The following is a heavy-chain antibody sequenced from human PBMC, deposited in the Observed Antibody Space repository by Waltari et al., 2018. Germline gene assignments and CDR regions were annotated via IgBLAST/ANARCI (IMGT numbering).Heavy chain of an antibody. CDR3: ARDRDGISWTIRAFDI. CDR1: GGTFSSYA. D-gene: IGHD2-21*01. CDR2: ISPSVGTA. V-gene: IGHV1-69*04. J-gene: IGHJ3*02. Sequence: QVQLVQSGAEVKKPGSSVKVSCKASGGTFSSYAISWVRQAPGQGLEWMGRISPSVGTANYAQKFQGRVTITADKSTSTAYMELSSLRSEDTAVYYCARDRDGISWTIRAFDIWGQGTMVTVSS.